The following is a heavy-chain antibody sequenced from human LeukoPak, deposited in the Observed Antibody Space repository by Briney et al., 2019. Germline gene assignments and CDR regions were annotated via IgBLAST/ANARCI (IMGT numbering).Heavy chain of an antibody. J-gene: IGHJ5*02. V-gene: IGHV4-34*01. Sequence: SETLSLTCAVYGGSFSGYYWSWIRQPPGKGLEWIGEINHSGSTNYNPSLKSRVTISVDTSKNQFSLKLSSVTAADTAVYYCARVLGIVVVTAIANWFDPWGQGTLVTVSS. CDR1: GGSFSGYY. CDR2: INHSGST. D-gene: IGHD2-21*02. CDR3: ARVLGIVVVTAIANWFDP.